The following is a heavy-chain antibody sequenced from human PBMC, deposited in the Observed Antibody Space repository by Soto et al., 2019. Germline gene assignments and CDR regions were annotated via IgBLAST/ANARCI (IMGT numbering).Heavy chain of an antibody. V-gene: IGHV5-51*01. D-gene: IGHD3-3*01. J-gene: IGHJ6*02. CDR2: IYPGDSDT. CDR1: GYSFTSYW. CDR3: ASSSLYYHFWSGSTPYYGMDV. Sequence: GESLKISCKGSGYSFTSYWIGWVRQMPGKGLEWMGIIYPGDSDTRYSPSFQGQVTISADKSISTAYLQWSSLKASDTAMYYCASSSLYYHFWSGSTPYYGMDVWGQGTKVTRSS.